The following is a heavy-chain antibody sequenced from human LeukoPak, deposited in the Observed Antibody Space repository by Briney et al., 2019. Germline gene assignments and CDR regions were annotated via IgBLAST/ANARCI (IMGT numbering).Heavy chain of an antibody. J-gene: IGHJ4*02. D-gene: IGHD2-2*01. Sequence: QPGGSLRLSCAASGFTFSSYGMHWVRQAPGKGLEWVAFIRYDGSNKYYADSVKGRFTNSRDNSKNTMYLQMNSLRVEDTAVYYCAKAAYCTSTSCHFSGYAQRPLDSWGQGTLVTVSS. CDR2: IRYDGSNK. CDR1: GFTFSSYG. CDR3: AKAAYCTSTSCHFSGYAQRPLDS. V-gene: IGHV3-30*02.